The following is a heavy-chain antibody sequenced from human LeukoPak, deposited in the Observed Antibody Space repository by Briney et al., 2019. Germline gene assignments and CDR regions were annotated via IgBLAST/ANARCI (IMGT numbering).Heavy chain of an antibody. V-gene: IGHV3-74*01. Sequence: GGSLRLSCAASGFTFSSYWMHWVRQAPGKGLVWVSRISTDGSSTTYADSVKGRFTISRDNAKNTLYLQMNSLRAEDTAVYYCGIVGGHSSPAGSWGQGTLVSLPS. CDR2: ISTDGSST. J-gene: IGHJ5*02. CDR3: GIVGGHSSPAGS. CDR1: GFTFSSYW. D-gene: IGHD6-13*01.